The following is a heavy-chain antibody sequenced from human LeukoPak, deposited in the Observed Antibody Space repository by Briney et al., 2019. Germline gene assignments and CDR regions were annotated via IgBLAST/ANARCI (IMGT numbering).Heavy chain of an antibody. CDR2: ISSSITYM. Sequence: GGSLRLSCAASGFTFRSYSMKWVRQAPGNGLEWVSSISSSITYMYYADSVKRRLTISRDNAKNSLYLQMNSLRAEDTAVYYCARGRVVVAVSDYWGQGTLVTVSS. V-gene: IGHV3-21*01. CDR1: GFTFRSYS. J-gene: IGHJ4*02. CDR3: ARGRVVVAVSDY. D-gene: IGHD6-19*01.